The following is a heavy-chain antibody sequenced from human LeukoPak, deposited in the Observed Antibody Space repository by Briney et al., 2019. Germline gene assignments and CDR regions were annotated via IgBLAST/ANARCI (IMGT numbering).Heavy chain of an antibody. Sequence: GRSLRLSCAASGFTFDDYGMHWVRQAPGKGLEWVSGISWNSGSIGYADSVKGRFTISRDNAKSTLYLQMNSLRAEDTAVYYCAKDLMWLVQWGQGTLVTVSS. V-gene: IGHV3-9*01. D-gene: IGHD6-19*01. CDR3: AKDLMWLVQ. CDR1: GFTFDDYG. J-gene: IGHJ4*02. CDR2: ISWNSGSI.